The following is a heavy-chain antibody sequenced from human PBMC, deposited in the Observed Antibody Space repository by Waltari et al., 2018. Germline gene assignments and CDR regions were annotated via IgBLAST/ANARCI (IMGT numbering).Heavy chain of an antibody. CDR2: IIPIFGTA. CDR1: GGTFSSYA. V-gene: IGHV1-69*05. CDR3: ARDLFLRAPPSGAFDI. D-gene: IGHD3-16*01. J-gene: IGHJ3*02. Sequence: QVQLVQSGAEVKKPGSSVKVSCKAYGGTFSSYAISWVRQAPGQGLEWMGGIIPIFGTANYAQKFQGRVTITTDESTSTSYMELSSLRSEDTAVYYCARDLFLRAPPSGAFDIWGQGTMVTVSS.